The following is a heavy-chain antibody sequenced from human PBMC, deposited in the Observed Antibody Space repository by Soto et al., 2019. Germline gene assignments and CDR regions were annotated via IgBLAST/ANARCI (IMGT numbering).Heavy chain of an antibody. CDR3: AKVAAAMESNYYYYYMDV. V-gene: IGHV3-30*18. D-gene: IGHD2-2*01. CDR1: GFTFSSYG. J-gene: IGHJ6*03. Sequence: QVQLVESGGGVVQPGRSLRLSCAASGFTFSSYGMHWVRQAPGKGLEWVAVIAYDGSNKYYADSVKGRFTISRDNSKNTLYLQMNSLRAEDTAVYYCAKVAAAMESNYYYYYMDVWGKGTTVTVSS. CDR2: IAYDGSNK.